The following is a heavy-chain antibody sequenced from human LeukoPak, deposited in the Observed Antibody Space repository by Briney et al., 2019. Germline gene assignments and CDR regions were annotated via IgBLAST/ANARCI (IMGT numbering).Heavy chain of an antibody. CDR2: ISSTSKYI. J-gene: IGHJ4*02. CDR3: ASVDDYKKFDY. CDR1: GFKFFTSN. V-gene: IGHV3-21*01. Sequence: PGGSLRLSCAASGFKFFTSNMNWVRQAPGKGLEWVSSISSTSKYIYYADSVTGRFTISRDNAKNSLYLQMNSLRAEDTAVYYCASVDDYKKFDYWGQGTPVAVSS. D-gene: IGHD5-24*01.